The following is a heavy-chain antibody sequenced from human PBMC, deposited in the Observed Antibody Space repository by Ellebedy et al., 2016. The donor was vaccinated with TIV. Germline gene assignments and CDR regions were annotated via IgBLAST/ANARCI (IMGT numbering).Heavy chain of an antibody. CDR3: ARWNEGFDY. Sequence: MPSETLSLTCTVSGGSISGYYWGWIRQPPGKGLEWIGYIYYSGITDYTPSLRSRVIISVDTSKNQLSLKLSSVTAADAAMYYCARWNEGFDYWGQGTLVTVSS. V-gene: IGHV4-59*08. J-gene: IGHJ4*02. D-gene: IGHD1-1*01. CDR1: GGSISGYY. CDR2: IYYSGIT.